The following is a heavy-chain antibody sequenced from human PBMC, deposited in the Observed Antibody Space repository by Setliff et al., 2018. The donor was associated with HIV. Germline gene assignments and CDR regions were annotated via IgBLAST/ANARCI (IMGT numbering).Heavy chain of an antibody. CDR3: ARVPTNPDFYYYYMDV. Sequence: SETLSLTCTVSGGSISSGGYYWSWIRQHPGKGLEWIGYIYYSGGTYYNPSLKSRVTISVDTTKNQFSLKLSSVTAADTAVYYCARVPTNPDFYYYYMDVWGKGTTVTVS. V-gene: IGHV4-31*03. J-gene: IGHJ6*03. CDR1: GGSISSGGYY. CDR2: IYYSGGT.